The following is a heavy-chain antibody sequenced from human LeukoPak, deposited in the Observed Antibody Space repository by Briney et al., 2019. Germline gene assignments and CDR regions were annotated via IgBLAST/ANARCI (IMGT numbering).Heavy chain of an antibody. V-gene: IGHV4-34*01. Sequence: PSETLSLTCAVYGGSFSGYYRSWIRQPPGKGLEWIGEINHSGSTNYNPSLKSRVTISVDTSKNQFSLKLSSVTAADTAVYYCARGSYDFWSGYPIPNFDYWGQGTLVTVSS. D-gene: IGHD3-3*01. J-gene: IGHJ4*02. CDR1: GGSFSGYY. CDR3: ARGSYDFWSGYPIPNFDY. CDR2: INHSGST.